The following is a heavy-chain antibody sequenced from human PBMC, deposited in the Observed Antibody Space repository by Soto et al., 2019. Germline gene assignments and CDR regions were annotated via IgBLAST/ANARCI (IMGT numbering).Heavy chain of an antibody. V-gene: IGHV3-33*05. CDR1: GFTFRSYV. CDR2: TSYDGSNN. CDR3: ARWGTTGGLDV. D-gene: IGHD3-16*01. Sequence: ESGGGVVQPGTSLRLSCVGSGFTFRSYVIHWVRQAPGKGLEWVALTSYDGSNNFYGDSVKGRFTISRDNSRNTVELQMDSLRHEDTALYYCARWGTTGGLDVWGQGTLVSVSS. J-gene: IGHJ4*02.